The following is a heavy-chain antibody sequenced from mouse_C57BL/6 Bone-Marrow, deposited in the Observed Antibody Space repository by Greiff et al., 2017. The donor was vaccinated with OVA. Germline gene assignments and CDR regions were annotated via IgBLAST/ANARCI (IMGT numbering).Heavy chain of an antibody. Sequence: QVTLKVSGPGILQPSQTLSLTCSFSGFSLSTFGMGVGWIRQPSGKGLEWLAHIWWDDDKYYNPALKSWLTISKDTSKNQVFLKNANVDTADTATYYCARIGYYGSSFYAMDYWGQGTSVTVSS. V-gene: IGHV8-8*01. D-gene: IGHD1-1*01. CDR2: IWWDDDK. CDR1: GFSLSTFGMG. J-gene: IGHJ4*01. CDR3: ARIGYYGSSFYAMDY.